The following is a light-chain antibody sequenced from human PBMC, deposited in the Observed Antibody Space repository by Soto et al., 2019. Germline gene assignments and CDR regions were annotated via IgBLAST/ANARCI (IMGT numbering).Light chain of an antibody. Sequence: LQMTQSPSPLSASAGYRVTTPCRASQSISVWLAWYQQKAGKAPNLLIYKASRLESGVPSRFSGSGSETEFTLTISGLQPGDSATYYCQQYNSYSPTFGQGTKVDIK. V-gene: IGKV1-5*03. CDR3: QQYNSYSPT. CDR1: QSISVW. J-gene: IGKJ1*01. CDR2: KAS.